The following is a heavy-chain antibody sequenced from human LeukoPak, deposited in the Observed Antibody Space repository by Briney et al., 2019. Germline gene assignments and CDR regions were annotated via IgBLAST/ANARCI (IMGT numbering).Heavy chain of an antibody. CDR2: IYYSGST. V-gene: IGHV4-34*01. J-gene: IGHJ6*03. D-gene: IGHD6-13*01. CDR3: ARGRKTRIAAAGTYCYYYYMDV. CDR1: GGSFSGYY. Sequence: SETLSLTCAVYGGSFSGYYWSWIRQPPGKGLEWIGSIYYSGSTYYNPSLKSRVTISVDTSKNQFSLKLSSVTAADTAVYYCARGRKTRIAAAGTYCYYYYMDVWGKGTTVTVSS.